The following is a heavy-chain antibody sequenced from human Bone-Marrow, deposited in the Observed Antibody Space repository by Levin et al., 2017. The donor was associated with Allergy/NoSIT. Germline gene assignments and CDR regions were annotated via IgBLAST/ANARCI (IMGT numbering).Heavy chain of an antibody. CDR1: GYTFTGYY. D-gene: IGHD3-3*01. CDR3: ARERSITIFGVVPTKTLDY. J-gene: IGHJ4*02. CDR2: INPNSGDT. Sequence: GESLKISCKASGYTFTGYYLHWVRQAPGQGLEWMGWINPNSGDTNSAQKFQGRVTMTRDTSITTAYMELSRLTSDDTAVYYCARERSITIFGVVPTKTLDYWGQGTLVTVSS. V-gene: IGHV1-2*02.